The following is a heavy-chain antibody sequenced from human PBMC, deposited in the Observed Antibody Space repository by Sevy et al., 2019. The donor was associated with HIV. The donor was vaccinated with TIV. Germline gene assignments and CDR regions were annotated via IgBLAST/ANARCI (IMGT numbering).Heavy chain of an antibody. V-gene: IGHV3-23*01. CDR1: GFTFSGYA. CDR3: AKEEYSGYDY. CDR2: RSGSGGYT. D-gene: IGHD5-12*01. J-gene: IGHJ4*02. Sequence: GGSLRLSCAASGFTFSGYAMTWVRRVPGKGLEWVSSRSGSGGYTDYADSVKGRFTISRDNSKNMLYLQMNSLRVEDTAAYYCAKEEYSGYDYWGQGTRVTVSS.